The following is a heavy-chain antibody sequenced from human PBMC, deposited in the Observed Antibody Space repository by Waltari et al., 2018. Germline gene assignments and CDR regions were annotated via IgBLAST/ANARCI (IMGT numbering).Heavy chain of an antibody. CDR1: GGTFSSYA. CDR2: IIPILGIA. D-gene: IGHD6-19*01. Sequence: QVQLVQSGAEVKKPGSSAKVSCKASGGTFSSYAISWVRQAPGQGLEWMGRIIPILGIANYAQKFQGRVTITADKSTSTAYMELSSLRSEDTAVYYCARDEYSSGWFQGWFDPWGQGTLVTVSS. J-gene: IGHJ5*02. CDR3: ARDEYSSGWFQGWFDP. V-gene: IGHV1-69*04.